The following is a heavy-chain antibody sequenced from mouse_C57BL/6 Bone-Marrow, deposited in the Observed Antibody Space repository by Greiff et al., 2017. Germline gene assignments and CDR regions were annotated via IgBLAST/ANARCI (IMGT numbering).Heavy chain of an antibody. CDR1: GYTFTSYW. CDR2: IDPSDSYT. CDR3: ARHPY. V-gene: IGHV1-50*01. J-gene: IGHJ2*01. Sequence: QVQLKQPGAELVKPGASVKLSCKASGYTFTSYWMQWVKQRPGQGLEWIGEIDPSDSYTNYNQKFKGKATLTVDTSSGTAYMQLSSLTSEDSAVYYCARHPYWGQGTTLTVSS.